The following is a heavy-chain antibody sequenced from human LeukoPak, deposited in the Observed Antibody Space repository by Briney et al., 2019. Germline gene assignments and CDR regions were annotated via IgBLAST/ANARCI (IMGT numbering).Heavy chain of an antibody. J-gene: IGHJ5*02. D-gene: IGHD6-13*01. Sequence: GESLKISCKISGYTLTNNWIGWVRQVPGKGLEWMGLIYPGYSDGKYSPSFQGQVTISADKSISTAYLQWSSLKASDTAMYYCARQILYSSSWYYWFDPWGQGTLVTVSS. V-gene: IGHV5-51*01. CDR1: GYTLTNNW. CDR3: ARQILYSSSWYYWFDP. CDR2: IYPGYSDG.